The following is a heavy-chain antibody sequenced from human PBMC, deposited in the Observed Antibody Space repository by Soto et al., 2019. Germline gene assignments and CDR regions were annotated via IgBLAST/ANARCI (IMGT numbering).Heavy chain of an antibody. CDR1: GFTFDDYA. D-gene: IGHD6-19*01. J-gene: IGHJ4*02. CDR3: AKTSVAGPSFDY. Sequence: PGGSLRLSCAASGFTFDDYAMHWVRQAPGKGLEWVSGISWNSGSIGYADSVKGRFTISRDNAKNSLYLQMNSLRAEDTAVYYCAKTSVAGPSFDYWGQGTLVTVSS. CDR2: ISWNSGSI. V-gene: IGHV3-9*01.